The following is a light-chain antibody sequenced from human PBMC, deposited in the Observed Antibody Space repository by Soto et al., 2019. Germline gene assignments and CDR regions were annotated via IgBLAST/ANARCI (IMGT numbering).Light chain of an antibody. CDR1: SGYSNYK. J-gene: IGLJ2*01. CDR3: GADHGSGTTWV. V-gene: IGLV9-49*01. CDR2: VGTGGIVG. Sequence: QPVLTQPPSASASLGASVTLTCTLSSGYSNYKVDWYQQRPGKGPRFVMRVGTGGIVGSKGDGIPDRFSVLGSGLNRDLTIKNIQEEDESDYHCGADHGSGTTWVFGGGTKVTVL.